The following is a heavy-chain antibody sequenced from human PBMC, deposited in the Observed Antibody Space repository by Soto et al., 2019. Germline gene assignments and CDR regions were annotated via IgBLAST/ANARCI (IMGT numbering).Heavy chain of an antibody. J-gene: IGHJ4*02. CDR2: TSDSGDST. CDR1: GFTFSIYT. Sequence: EVLLLESGGGLVQPGGSLRLSCAASGFTFSIYTMSWVRQAPGKGLEWVSATSDSGDSTYYADSVKGRFTISRDNSKNTLYLQMNSLRAEDTAAYYCGRGGRVAGSGYTSGWFDYWGQGALVTVSS. V-gene: IGHV3-23*01. CDR3: GRGGRVAGSGYTSGWFDY. D-gene: IGHD6-19*01.